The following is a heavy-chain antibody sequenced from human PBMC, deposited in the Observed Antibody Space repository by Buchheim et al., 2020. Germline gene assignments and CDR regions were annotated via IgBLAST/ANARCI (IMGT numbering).Heavy chain of an antibody. CDR1: GFTFTTYW. D-gene: IGHD5-24*01. CDR3: ARRRGDHTHYYFDY. CDR2: IKQDGSEK. J-gene: IGHJ4*02. Sequence: EVQLVESGGGLVQPGGSLRLSCGASGFTFTTYWMSWVRQAPGKGLEWLANIKQDGSEKYYVDSVKGRFTISRDNPKNSLYLQMNSLRAGDTAVYYCARRRGDHTHYYFDYWGQGTL. V-gene: IGHV3-7*01.